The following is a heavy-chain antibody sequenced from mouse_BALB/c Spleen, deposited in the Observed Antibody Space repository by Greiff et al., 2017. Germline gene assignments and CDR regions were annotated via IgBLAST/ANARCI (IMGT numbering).Heavy chain of an antibody. CDR1: GYTFTSDW. CDR3: ARQYGSPGSAY. Sequence: QVQLQQPGAELVKPGASVKLSCKASGYTFTSDWMHWGKQRLGQGLEWSGEIVPSDSYTNYNQKFKGKATLTVDKSSSTAYMQLSSLTSEDSAVYYCARQYGSPGSAYWGQGTLVTVSA. V-gene: IGHV1-69*02. D-gene: IGHD2-10*02. J-gene: IGHJ3*01. CDR2: IVPSDSYT.